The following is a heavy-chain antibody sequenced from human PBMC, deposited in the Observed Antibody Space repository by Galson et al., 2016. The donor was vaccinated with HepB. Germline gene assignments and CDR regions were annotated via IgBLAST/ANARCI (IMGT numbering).Heavy chain of an antibody. J-gene: IGHJ4*02. Sequence: SLRLSCAASGFTFRDFPMVWVRQAPGQGLEWVSSISSDGVYTYYADSLKGRFSISRDNAKNSLFLQMSSLRAEDTALYFCAKRAGGGTYYAIDYWGQGTLVTVSS. CDR2: ISSDGVYT. CDR1: GFTFRDFP. CDR3: AKRAGGGTYYAIDY. V-gene: IGHV3-21*04. D-gene: IGHD1-26*01.